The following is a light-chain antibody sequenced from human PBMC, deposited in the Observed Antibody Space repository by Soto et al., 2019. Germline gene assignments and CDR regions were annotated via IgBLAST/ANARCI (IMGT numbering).Light chain of an antibody. CDR3: QQYNNYEWT. CDR1: QSISRW. V-gene: IGKV1-5*01. Sequence: DIQMTQSPSTLSASVGDSVTITCRASQSISRWLARYQQMPGKAPKVLIYDASSLESGVPSRFSGSGSGTEFTLTISSLQPDDSAIYYCQQYNNYEWTFGQGTKVDIK. CDR2: DAS. J-gene: IGKJ1*01.